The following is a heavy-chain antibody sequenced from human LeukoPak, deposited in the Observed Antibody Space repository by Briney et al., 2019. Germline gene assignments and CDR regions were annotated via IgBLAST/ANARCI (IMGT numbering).Heavy chain of an antibody. CDR2: ISSSGTYT. CDR1: GFYFSDYY. V-gene: IGHV3-11*03. J-gene: IGHJ4*02. Sequence: GGSLRLSCAASGFYFSDYYMTWIRQAPGKGLEWVSYISSSGTYTNYADSVKGRFTISRDNAKKSLYLQMNSLRAEDTAVYYCAKGIELWLTYFDHWGQGTLVTASS. D-gene: IGHD5-18*01. CDR3: AKGIELWLTYFDH.